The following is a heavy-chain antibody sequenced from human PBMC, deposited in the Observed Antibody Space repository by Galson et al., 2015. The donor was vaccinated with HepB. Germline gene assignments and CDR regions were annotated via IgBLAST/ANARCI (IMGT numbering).Heavy chain of an antibody. V-gene: IGHV3-21*01. D-gene: IGHD5-18*01. Sequence: SLRLSCAASGFTFSSYSMNWVRQAPGKGLEWVSSISSSSSYIYYADSVKGRFTISRDNAKNSLYLQMNSLRAEDTAVYYCARSRYSYGAIDYWGQGTLVTVSS. CDR3: ARSRYSYGAIDY. CDR1: GFTFSSYS. J-gene: IGHJ4*02. CDR2: ISSSSSYI.